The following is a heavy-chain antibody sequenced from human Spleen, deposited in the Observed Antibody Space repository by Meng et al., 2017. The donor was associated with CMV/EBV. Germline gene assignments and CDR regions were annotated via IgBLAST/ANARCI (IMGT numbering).Heavy chain of an antibody. V-gene: IGHV3-30*02. CDR3: AKDGYCSSTSCQPVLDY. D-gene: IGHD2-2*03. CDR1: GFTFSSYG. CDR2: IRYDGSNK. Sequence: GESLKISCAASGFTFSSYGMHWVRQAPGKGLEWVAFIRYDGSNKYYADSVKGRFTISRDNSKNTLYLQMNSLRAEDTAVYYCAKDGYCSSTSCQPVLDYLGQGTLVTVSS. J-gene: IGHJ4*02.